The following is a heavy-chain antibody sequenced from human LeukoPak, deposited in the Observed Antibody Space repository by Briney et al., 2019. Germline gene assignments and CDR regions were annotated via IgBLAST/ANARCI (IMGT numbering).Heavy chain of an antibody. CDR1: GYTFTSYA. Sequence: ASVTASCKASGYTFTSYAMHWVRQAPGQRLEWMGWINAGNGNTKYSQKFQGRVTITRDTSASTAYMELSSLRSEDTAVYYCARGGSGVLGDYWGQGTLVTVSS. CDR2: INAGNGNT. CDR3: ARGGSGVLGDY. V-gene: IGHV1-3*01. D-gene: IGHD2-8*02. J-gene: IGHJ4*02.